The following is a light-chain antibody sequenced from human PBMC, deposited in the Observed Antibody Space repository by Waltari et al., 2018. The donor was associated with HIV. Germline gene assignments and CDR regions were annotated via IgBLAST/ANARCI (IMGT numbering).Light chain of an antibody. J-gene: IGKJ1*01. CDR3: QQYYSTPGT. CDR1: QGISDS. V-gene: IGKV1-NL1*01. CDR2: AAS. Sequence: DIQMTQSPSSLSASVGAGVTITCRPSQGISDSLAWCQQKPGKAPKLLLYAASRLESGVPPRFSGSGSGTDYTLTTSSLQPEDFATYYCQQYYSTPGTFGQGTKVEIK.